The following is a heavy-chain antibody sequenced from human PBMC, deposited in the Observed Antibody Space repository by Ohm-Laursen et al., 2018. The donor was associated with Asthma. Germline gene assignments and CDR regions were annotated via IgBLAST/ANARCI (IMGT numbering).Heavy chain of an antibody. D-gene: IGHD3-22*01. V-gene: IGHV4-31*03. Sequence: TLSLNCTVSGDSISSGNNYWSWIRQHPGKGLEWIGYIYYSGITYSNPSLRSRVSISVDTSKNQFSLKLTPVTAADTAVYYCARGTFYYESTGYYFFDHWGQGALVTVSS. CDR2: IYYSGIT. CDR1: GDSISSGNNY. J-gene: IGHJ4*02. CDR3: ARGTFYYESTGYYFFDH.